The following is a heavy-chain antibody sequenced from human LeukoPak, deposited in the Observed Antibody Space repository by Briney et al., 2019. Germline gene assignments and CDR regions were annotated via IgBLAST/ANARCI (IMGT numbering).Heavy chain of an antibody. V-gene: IGHV3-48*03. CDR2: ISSSEDSI. CDR1: GLTCSCFE. J-gene: IGHJ4*02. CDR3: ARLVWFGDSNIDH. Sequence: PGGSLRLSCAASGLTCSCFEMNWVRHAPGQGLVWLSYISSSEDSIYYADSVKGRFTISRDNAKNSLYLQMNSLRAEDTAVYYCARLVWFGDSNIDHWGQGTLVTVSS. D-gene: IGHD3-10*01.